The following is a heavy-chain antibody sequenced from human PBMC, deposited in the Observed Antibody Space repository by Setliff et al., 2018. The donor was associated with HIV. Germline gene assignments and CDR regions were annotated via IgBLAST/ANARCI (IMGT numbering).Heavy chain of an antibody. J-gene: IGHJ6*03. D-gene: IGHD2-21*02. CDR1: GGTFSSYA. CDR3: ARHGVVTPVHYYYYYMDV. CDR2: IIPIFGTA. V-gene: IGHV1-69*13. Sequence: SVKVSCKASGGTFSSYAISWVRQAPGQGLEWMGGIIPIFGTANYAQKFQGRVTITADESTSTAYMELSSLRSEDTAVYYCARHGVVTPVHYYYYYMDVWGKGTTGTVSS.